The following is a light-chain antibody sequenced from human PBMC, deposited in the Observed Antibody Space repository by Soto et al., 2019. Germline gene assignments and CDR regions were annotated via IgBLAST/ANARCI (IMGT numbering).Light chain of an antibody. V-gene: IGKV1-27*01. CDR3: QKYDRAPFT. Sequence: DIQITQSPSPLSVSVGDIVTITCRASHDIRKYFAWYQQKPVKVTILLLYAASTLQSGVPSRFSGSGSVTYFTLTINSLQPEDSATYCCQKYDRAPFTFGPGPKVDTK. CDR2: AAS. J-gene: IGKJ3*01. CDR1: HDIRKY.